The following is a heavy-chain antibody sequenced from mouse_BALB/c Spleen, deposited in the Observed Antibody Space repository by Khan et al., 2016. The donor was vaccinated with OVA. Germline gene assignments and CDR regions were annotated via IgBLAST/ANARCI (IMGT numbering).Heavy chain of an antibody. CDR2: IYPGDGST. D-gene: IGHD2-4*01. Sequence: QVQLKQSGPELVKPGALVKISCKASGYTFTSYDINWVRQRPGQGLEWIGWIYPGDGSTEYNEKFKGKVTLTADKSSNTAYMQLSSLTSENSAVYFCAREGLRGVARDYWGQGTSVTVSS. J-gene: IGHJ4*01. CDR3: AREGLRGVARDY. CDR1: GYTFTSYD. V-gene: IGHV1S56*01.